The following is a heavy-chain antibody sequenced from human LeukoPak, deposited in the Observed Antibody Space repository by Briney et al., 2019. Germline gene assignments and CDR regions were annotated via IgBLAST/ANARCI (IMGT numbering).Heavy chain of an antibody. CDR1: GFTFSNLS. CDR3: ARDRAYCSSTSCWTSCY. Sequence: GGSLRLSCAASGFTFSNLSMRWVRQTPGKGLVWVSRINSDGSSAMYADSVKGRFTISRDNAKNTLYLQMNSLRAEDTAVYYCARDRAYCSSTSCWTSCYWGQGTLVTVSS. J-gene: IGHJ4*02. V-gene: IGHV3-74*03. D-gene: IGHD2-2*01. CDR2: INSDGSSA.